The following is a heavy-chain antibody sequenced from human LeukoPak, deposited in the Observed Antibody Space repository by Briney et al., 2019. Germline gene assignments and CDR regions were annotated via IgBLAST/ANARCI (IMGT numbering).Heavy chain of an antibody. D-gene: IGHD3-3*01. Sequence: SETLSLTCTVSGGSISSYYWSWIRQPPGKGLEWIGYIYYSGSTNYNPSLKSRVTISVDTPKNQLSLKLSSVTAADTAVYYCARSGRAEYYDFWSGYHGNWFDPWGQGTLVTVSS. J-gene: IGHJ5*02. CDR1: GGSISSYY. CDR3: ARSGRAEYYDFWSGYHGNWFDP. V-gene: IGHV4-59*01. CDR2: IYYSGST.